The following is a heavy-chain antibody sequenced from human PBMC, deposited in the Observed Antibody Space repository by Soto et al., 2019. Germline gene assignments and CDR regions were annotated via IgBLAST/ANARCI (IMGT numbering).Heavy chain of an antibody. J-gene: IGHJ2*01. CDR1: GGSISGGVYY. CDR2: IFDSGST. Sequence: QVQLQESGPGLVKPSQTLSLPCTVSGGSISGGVYYWSWIRQPPGKGLVWIGYIFDSGSTYYNPSLKSRVTISVDTSKNQFSLRLSSVTAADTAVYYCAREIIPLTTDWYFDLWGRGTLVTVSS. CDR3: AREIIPLTTDWYFDL. V-gene: IGHV4-30-4*01. D-gene: IGHD4-17*01.